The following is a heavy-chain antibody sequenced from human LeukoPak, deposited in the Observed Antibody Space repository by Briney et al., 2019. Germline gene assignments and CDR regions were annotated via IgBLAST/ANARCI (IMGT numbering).Heavy chain of an antibody. CDR2: IIPIFGTA. V-gene: IGHV1-69*06. CDR3: ARDRVTMVRGVKGPSWFDP. CDR1: GGTFSSYA. J-gene: IGHJ5*02. D-gene: IGHD3-10*01. Sequence: GASVKVSCKASGGTFSSYAISWVRQAPGQGLEWMGGIIPIFGTANYAQKFQGRVTITADKSTSTAYMELSSLRSDDTAVYYCARDRVTMVRGVKGPSWFDPWGQGTLVTVSS.